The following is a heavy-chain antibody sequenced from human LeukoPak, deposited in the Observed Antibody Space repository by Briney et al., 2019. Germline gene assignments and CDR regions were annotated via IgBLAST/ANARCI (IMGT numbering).Heavy chain of an antibody. Sequence: GGSLRLSCAASGFTFSDHYMDWVRQAPGKGLEWVSYISSSGSIIYYADSVKGRFTISRDNAKNSLYLQMNSLRAEDTAVYYCARRRDSGSLQHFDYWGQGTLVTVSS. CDR2: ISSSGSII. CDR3: ARRRDSGSLQHFDY. J-gene: IGHJ4*02. D-gene: IGHD1-26*01. V-gene: IGHV3-11*01. CDR1: GFTFSDHY.